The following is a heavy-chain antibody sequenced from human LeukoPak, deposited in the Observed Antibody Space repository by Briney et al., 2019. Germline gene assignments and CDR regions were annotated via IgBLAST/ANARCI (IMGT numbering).Heavy chain of an antibody. CDR2: ISAYNGDT. J-gene: IGHJ3*01. V-gene: IGHV1-18*01. CDR3: ASLKNYYDSSGNLVTDAFDV. CDR1: GYTFTSYG. D-gene: IGHD3-22*01. Sequence: ASVKVSCKASGYTFTSYGITWVRQAPGQGLEWMGWISAYNGDTNYAQKLQGRVTMTTDTSTSTAYMELRSLRSDDTAVYYCASLKNYYDSSGNLVTDAFDVWGQGTMVTVSS.